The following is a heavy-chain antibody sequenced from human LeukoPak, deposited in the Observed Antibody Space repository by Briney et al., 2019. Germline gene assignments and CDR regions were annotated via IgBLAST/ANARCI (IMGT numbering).Heavy chain of an antibody. D-gene: IGHD5-24*01. CDR2: INHSGST. V-gene: IGHV4-34*01. CDR1: GGSFSGYY. J-gene: IGHJ4*02. CDR3: ARIEMATAIIDY. Sequence: PSETLSLTCAVYGGSFSGYYWSWIRQPPGKGLEWIGEINHSGSTNYNPSLKSRVTISVDTSKSQFSLKLSSVTAADTAVYYCARIEMATAIIDYWGQGTLVTVSS.